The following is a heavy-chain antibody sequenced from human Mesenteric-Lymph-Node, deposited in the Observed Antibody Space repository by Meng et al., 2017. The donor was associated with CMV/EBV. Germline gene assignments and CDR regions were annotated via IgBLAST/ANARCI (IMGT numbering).Heavy chain of an antibody. CDR2: IKNKVDGGTT. V-gene: IGHV3-15*01. D-gene: IGHD2-8*01. CDR1: GFTSSTAW. J-gene: IGHJ4*02. Sequence: GGSLRPSCVASGFTSSTAWMAWVRQVPGKGLEWVGHIKNKVDGGTTDYAATVKGRFTISRDDSENTLYLVMNSLRTEDTAVYYCTTEAIVPTVYAMHDYWGQGTLVTVSS. CDR3: TTEAIVPTVYAMHDY.